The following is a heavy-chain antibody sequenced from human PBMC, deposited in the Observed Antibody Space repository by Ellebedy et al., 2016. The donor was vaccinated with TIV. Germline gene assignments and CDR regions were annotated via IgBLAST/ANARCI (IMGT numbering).Heavy chain of an antibody. D-gene: IGHD7-27*01. J-gene: IGHJ4*02. CDR3: ATFNWGSDYFED. CDR2: IYSGGAT. V-gene: IGHV3-53*01. Sequence: GESLKISCAASGLTVISNYMAWVRQPPGKGLEWVSLIYSGGATYYADPVKARFTISRDKSTNTLHIQMDNLRAEETAVYYCATFNWGSDYFEDWGQGTLVTVSS. CDR1: GLTVISNY.